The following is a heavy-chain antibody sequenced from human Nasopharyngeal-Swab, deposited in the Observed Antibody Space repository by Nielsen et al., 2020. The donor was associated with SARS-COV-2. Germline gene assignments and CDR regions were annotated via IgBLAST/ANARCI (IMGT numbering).Heavy chain of an antibody. CDR1: GFTFSSYA. CDR3: ARARPRLSRSIAAAGLDTFDI. J-gene: IGHJ3*02. V-gene: IGHV3-30-3*01. Sequence: GGSLRLSCAASGFTFSSYAMHWVHQAPGKGLEWVAFMSYDGSNKYYADSVKGRFTISRDNSNNTLYLQMSSLRPEDTAVYFCARARPRLSRSIAAAGLDTFDIWGQGTMVTVSS. CDR2: MSYDGSNK. D-gene: IGHD6-13*01.